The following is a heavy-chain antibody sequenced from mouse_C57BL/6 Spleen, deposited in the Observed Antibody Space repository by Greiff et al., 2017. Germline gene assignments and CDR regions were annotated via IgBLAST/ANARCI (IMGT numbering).Heavy chain of an antibody. Sequence: DVKLVESGGGLVKPGGSLKLSCAASGFTFSDYGMHWVRQAPEKGLEWVAYISSGSSTIYYADTVKGRFTISRDNAKNTLFLQMTSLRSEDTAMYYCARGYYGSRTYYFDYWGQGTTLTVSS. CDR3: ARGYYGSRTYYFDY. V-gene: IGHV5-17*01. CDR1: GFTFSDYG. CDR2: ISSGSSTI. D-gene: IGHD1-1*01. J-gene: IGHJ2*01.